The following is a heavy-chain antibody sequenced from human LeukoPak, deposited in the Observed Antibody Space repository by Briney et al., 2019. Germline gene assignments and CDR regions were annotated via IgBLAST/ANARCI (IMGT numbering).Heavy chain of an antibody. Sequence: ASVKVSCKASGYTFTGYYMHWVRQAPGQGLEWMGLINPNSGGTNYAQKFLGRVTMTRDTSISTAYMELNRLRSDDTAVYFCAKDERYDSSGYPFDYWGQGTLVTVSS. CDR1: GYTFTGYY. V-gene: IGHV1-2*02. D-gene: IGHD3-22*01. J-gene: IGHJ4*02. CDR3: AKDERYDSSGYPFDY. CDR2: INPNSGGT.